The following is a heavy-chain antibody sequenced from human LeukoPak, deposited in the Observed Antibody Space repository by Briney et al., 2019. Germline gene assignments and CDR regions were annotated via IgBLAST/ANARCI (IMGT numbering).Heavy chain of an antibody. CDR3: ARLEQHHFDY. CDR1: GGSISSSSYY. J-gene: IGHJ4*02. D-gene: IGHD6-13*01. Sequence: PSETLSLTCTVSGGSISSSSYYCGWIRQPPGKGLEWIGSIYYSGSTYYNPSLKSRVTISVDTSKNQFSLKLSSVTAADTAVYYCARLEQHHFDYWGQGTLVTVSS. CDR2: IYYSGST. V-gene: IGHV4-39*01.